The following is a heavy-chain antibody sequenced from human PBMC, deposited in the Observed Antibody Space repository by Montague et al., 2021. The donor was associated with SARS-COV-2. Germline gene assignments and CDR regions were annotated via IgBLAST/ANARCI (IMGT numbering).Heavy chain of an antibody. D-gene: IGHD3-10*01. J-gene: IGHJ5*02. V-gene: IGHV3-7*01. CDR2: IKQDGSEQ. CDR3: VRERAFYFASGTYSRNNWFDP. CDR1: GFTMSSYW. Sequence: SLRLSCAAFGFTMSSYWMRWVRQAPGKGLEWVAYIKQDGSEQYYVDSVRGRFTISKDNAKNSLYLQMNSLRVEDTAMYYCVRERAFYFASGTYSRNNWFDPWGQGTLVTVSS.